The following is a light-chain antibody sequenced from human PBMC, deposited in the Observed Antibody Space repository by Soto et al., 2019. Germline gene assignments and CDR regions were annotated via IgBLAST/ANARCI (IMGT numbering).Light chain of an antibody. CDR2: GAS. Sequence: ETLFTQAPGTLSLSTAERASLSWRASQSVSSNFLAWYQQKPGQAPRLLIYGASNRATGIPDRFSGSGSGTDFTLTISRLEPEDFAVYYCQQYGSIPRTFGQGTKVDI. CDR3: QQYGSIPRT. CDR1: QSVSSNF. J-gene: IGKJ1*01. V-gene: IGKV3-20*01.